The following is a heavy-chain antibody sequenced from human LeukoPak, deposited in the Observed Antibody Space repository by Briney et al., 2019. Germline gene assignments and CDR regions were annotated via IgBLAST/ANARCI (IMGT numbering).Heavy chain of an antibody. D-gene: IGHD6-6*01. CDR2: IYHSGST. J-gene: IGHJ4*02. CDR1: GGSFSGYY. CDR3: ARVTAYYSSSPEYYFDY. V-gene: IGHV4-34*01. Sequence: PSETLSLTCAVYGGSFSGYYWSWTRQPPGKGLDWIGSIYHSGSTYYNPSLKSRVTISLDTSKNQFSLKLSSVTAADTAVYYCARVTAYYSSSPEYYFDYWGQGTLVTVSS.